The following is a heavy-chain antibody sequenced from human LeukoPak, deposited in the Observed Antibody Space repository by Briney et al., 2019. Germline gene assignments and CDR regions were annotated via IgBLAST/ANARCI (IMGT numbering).Heavy chain of an antibody. Sequence: SETLSLTCAVYGGSFSNYYWSWIRQPPGKGLEWIGEIDQSGSTNYKPSLKSRVTISVDTSQNQFSLNLYSVTAADTAVYYCARRGQAGYLYWGQGTLVTVSS. J-gene: IGHJ4*02. V-gene: IGHV4-34*01. D-gene: IGHD3-16*02. CDR3: ARRGQAGYLY. CDR2: IDQSGST. CDR1: GGSFSNYY.